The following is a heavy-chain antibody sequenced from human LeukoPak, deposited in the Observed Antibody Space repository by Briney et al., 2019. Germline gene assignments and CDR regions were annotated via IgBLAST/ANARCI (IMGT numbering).Heavy chain of an antibody. Sequence: SETLSLTCTVSGYSVNNGFYWGWIRQPPGKGLEWIGSIYHSERTHYNPSLKSRVTISVDTSKNQFSLKLSSVTAADTAVYYCARVLPITPYFDYWGQGTLVTVSS. J-gene: IGHJ4*02. D-gene: IGHD1-20*01. CDR2: IYHSERT. CDR1: GYSVNNGFY. V-gene: IGHV4-38-2*02. CDR3: ARVLPITPYFDY.